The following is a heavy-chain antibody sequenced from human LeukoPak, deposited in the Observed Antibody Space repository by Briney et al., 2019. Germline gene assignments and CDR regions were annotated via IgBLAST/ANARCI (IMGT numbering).Heavy chain of an antibody. J-gene: IGHJ4*02. CDR2: IYPGDSDT. D-gene: IGHD2-15*01. CDR3: ARPAYCSGGSCYGFDY. CDR1: GYSFTSYW. V-gene: IGHV5-51*01. Sequence: GESLKISCKGSGYSFTSYWIAWVRQMPGKGLEWMGVIYPGDSDTRYSPSFQGQVTISADKSISTAYLQWSSLKASDTAMYYCARPAYCSGGSCYGFDYWGQGTLVTVSS.